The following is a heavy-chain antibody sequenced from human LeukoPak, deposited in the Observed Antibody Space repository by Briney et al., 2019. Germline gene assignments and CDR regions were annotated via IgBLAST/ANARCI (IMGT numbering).Heavy chain of an antibody. CDR2: IWYDGSNK. V-gene: IGHV3-33*01. J-gene: IGHJ4*02. D-gene: IGHD3-10*01. CDR3: ARPRTPYYYDSGADFDY. CDR1: GFTFSSYG. Sequence: GGSLRLSFAASGFTFSSYGMHWVRQAPGKGLEWVAVIWYDGSNKYYADSVKGRFTISRDNSKNTLYLQMNSLRAEDTAVYYCARPRTPYYYDSGADFDYWGQGTLVTVSS.